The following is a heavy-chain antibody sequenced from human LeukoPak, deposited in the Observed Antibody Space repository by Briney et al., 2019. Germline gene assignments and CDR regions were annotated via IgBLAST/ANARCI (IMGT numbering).Heavy chain of an antibody. J-gene: IGHJ3*02. Sequence: ASVKVSCKASGGTLSSSTISWVRQAPGQGLEWMGWISAYNGNTNYAQKLQGRVTMTTDTSTSTAYMELRSLRSDDTAVYYCARLYYDILTGAFDIWGQGTMVTVSS. CDR1: GGTLSSST. V-gene: IGHV1-18*01. CDR2: ISAYNGNT. D-gene: IGHD3-9*01. CDR3: ARLYYDILTGAFDI.